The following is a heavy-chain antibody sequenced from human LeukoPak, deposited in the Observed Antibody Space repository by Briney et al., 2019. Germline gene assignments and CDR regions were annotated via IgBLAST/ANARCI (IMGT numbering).Heavy chain of an antibody. J-gene: IGHJ4*02. CDR1: GFTFGDYS. D-gene: IGHD3-9*01. CDR3: ARGGRSTYFDWSPDY. Sequence: GGSLRLSCAASGFTFGDYSMNWVRQAPGKGLEWVSSICSSSTYIYYADSVKGRFTISRDNARNSLYLQVNSLRADDTAVYYCARGGRSTYFDWSPDYWGQGTLVTVSS. CDR2: ICSSSTYI. V-gene: IGHV3-21*01.